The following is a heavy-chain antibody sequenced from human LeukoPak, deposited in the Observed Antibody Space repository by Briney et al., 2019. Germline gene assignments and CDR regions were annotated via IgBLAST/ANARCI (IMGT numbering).Heavy chain of an antibody. Sequence: ASVKVSCKASGVTFSSYGVSWVRQAPGQGLEWMGGIIPISGTTDYTQNFQDRVTIFADESTNTAYMDLSSLKSEDAAVCYCARQRGELLLPDFDYWGQGTLVTVSS. D-gene: IGHD1-26*01. CDR1: GVTFSSYG. CDR2: IIPISGTT. CDR3: ARQRGELLLPDFDY. J-gene: IGHJ4*02. V-gene: IGHV1-69*13.